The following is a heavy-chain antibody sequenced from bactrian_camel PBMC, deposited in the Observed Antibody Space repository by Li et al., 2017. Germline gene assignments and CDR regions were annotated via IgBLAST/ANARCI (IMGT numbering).Heavy chain of an antibody. CDR1: SYAFSNCG. CDR3: GAKCSVSGTQDY. CDR2: IRRDSST. J-gene: IGHJ4*01. Sequence: HVQLVESGGGSVQPGGSLKLSCVASSYAFSNCGMGWWRQAPGKEREFVATIRRDSSTSYAASVKGRFTISQDNAKNTMYLQMNNLKIEDTAVYYCGAKCSVSGTQDYWGQGTQVTVS. D-gene: IGHD2*01. V-gene: IGHV3S53*01.